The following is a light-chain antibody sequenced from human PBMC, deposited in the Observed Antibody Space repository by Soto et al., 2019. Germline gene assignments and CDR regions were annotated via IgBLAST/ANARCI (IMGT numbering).Light chain of an antibody. J-gene: IGLJ1*01. CDR1: SSDVGSYNL. CDR2: DGS. Sequence: QSALTQPPSVSGSPGQSITISCTGTSSDVGSYNLVSWYQQHPGKAPKLMIYDGSQRPSGVSNRFSGSKSGNTASLTISGLQAEEAADYYCCSDGPSSRLVFGTGTKVTVL. CDR3: CSDGPSSRLV. V-gene: IGLV2-23*01.